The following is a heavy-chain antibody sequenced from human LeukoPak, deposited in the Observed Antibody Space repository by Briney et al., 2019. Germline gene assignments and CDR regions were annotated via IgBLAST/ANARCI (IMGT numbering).Heavy chain of an antibody. V-gene: IGHV1-18*01. D-gene: IGHD6-19*01. J-gene: IGHJ5*02. Sequence: GASVKVSCKASGGTFSSYGISWVRQAPGQGLEWMGWISAYNGNTNYAQKLQGRVTMTTDTSTSTAYMELRSLRSDGTAVYYCARDLSQYSSGWSWFDPWGQGTLVTVSS. CDR3: ARDLSQYSSGWSWFDP. CDR2: ISAYNGNT. CDR1: GGTFSSYG.